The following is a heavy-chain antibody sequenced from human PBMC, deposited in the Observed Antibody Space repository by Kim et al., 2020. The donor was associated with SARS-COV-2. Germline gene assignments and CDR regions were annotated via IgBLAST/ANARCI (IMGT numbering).Heavy chain of an antibody. Sequence: GGSLRLSCAASGFTVSSNYMSWVRQAPGKGLEWVSVIYSGGSTYYADSVKGRFNISRDNSKNTLYLQMNSLRAEDTAVYYCASPTVTGHYGYWGQGTLVTVSS. J-gene: IGHJ4*02. CDR1: GFTVSSNY. D-gene: IGHD4-17*01. V-gene: IGHV3-53*01. CDR3: ASPTVTGHYGY. CDR2: IYSGGST.